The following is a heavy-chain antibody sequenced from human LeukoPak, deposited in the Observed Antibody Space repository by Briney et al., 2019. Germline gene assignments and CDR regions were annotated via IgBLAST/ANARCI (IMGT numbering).Heavy chain of an antibody. Sequence: GRSLRLSCAASGFTFSSYGMHWVRQAPGKGLEWVAVISYDGSNKYYADSVKGRFTISRDNSKNTLYLQMNSLRAEDTAVYYCAKSRWSSGYYYELDYWGQGTLVTVSS. CDR1: GFTFSSYG. CDR2: ISYDGSNK. J-gene: IGHJ4*02. D-gene: IGHD3-22*01. V-gene: IGHV3-30*18. CDR3: AKSRWSSGYYYELDY.